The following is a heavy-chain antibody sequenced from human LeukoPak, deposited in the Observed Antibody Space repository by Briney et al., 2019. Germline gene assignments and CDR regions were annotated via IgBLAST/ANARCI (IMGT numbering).Heavy chain of an antibody. V-gene: IGHV3-53*01. CDR3: ARAPYSSGWTGPFDY. CDR2: IYSGGNT. Sequence: GSLRLSCAASGFTVSSNYMSWVRQAPGKGLEWVSVIYSGGNTYYADSVKGRFTISRDNSKNTLYLQMNSLRAEDTAVYYCARAPYSSGWTGPFDYWGQGTLVTVSS. CDR1: GFTVSSNY. D-gene: IGHD6-19*01. J-gene: IGHJ4*02.